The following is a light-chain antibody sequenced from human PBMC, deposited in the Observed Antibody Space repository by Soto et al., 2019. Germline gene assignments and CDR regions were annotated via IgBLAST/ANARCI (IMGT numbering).Light chain of an antibody. Sequence: EIGLTQSPGTLSLSPGERATLSCRASQSVSSSYLAWYQQKPGQAPRLLIYGASSRATGIPDRFSGSGSGTDFTLTISRLEPEDFAVYYSQQYGSSPLFTFGPGTKVDIK. J-gene: IGKJ3*01. CDR3: QQYGSSPLFT. CDR2: GAS. V-gene: IGKV3-20*01. CDR1: QSVSSSY.